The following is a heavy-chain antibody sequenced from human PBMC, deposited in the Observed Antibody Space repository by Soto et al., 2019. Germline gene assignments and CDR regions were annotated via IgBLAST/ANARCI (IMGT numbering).Heavy chain of an antibody. Sequence: ESGPALVKPTETLTLTCTVSGFSLTTVKMGVSWIRQPPGKALEWLAHIFSDNERSYSTSLQGRLTISKDTSGSQVVLSMTNVDPVDTATYYCARMNVDSYQFYYAMDVWGQGTTVTVSS. V-gene: IGHV2-26*01. J-gene: IGHJ6*02. D-gene: IGHD4-17*01. CDR2: IFSDNER. CDR3: ARMNVDSYQFYYAMDV. CDR1: GFSLTTVKMG.